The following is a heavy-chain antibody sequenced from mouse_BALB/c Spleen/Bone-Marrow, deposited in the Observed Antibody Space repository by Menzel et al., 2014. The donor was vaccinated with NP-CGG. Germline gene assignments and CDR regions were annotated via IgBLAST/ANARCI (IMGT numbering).Heavy chain of an antibody. CDR2: IWAGGST. Sequence: VKLVESGPGLVAPSQSLSIICIVSGFSLTSYGVHWVRQPPGKGLEWLGVIWAGGSTNYNSALMSRLSISKDNSKNQVFLKMNSLQTDDTAMYNCARASTYYGNYFDYWGQGTTLTVSS. D-gene: IGHD2-10*01. J-gene: IGHJ2*01. CDR3: ARASTYYGNYFDY. V-gene: IGHV2-9*02. CDR1: GFSLTSYG.